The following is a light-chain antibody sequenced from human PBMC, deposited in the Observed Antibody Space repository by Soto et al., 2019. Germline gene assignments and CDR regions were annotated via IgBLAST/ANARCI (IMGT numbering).Light chain of an antibody. J-gene: IGKJ1*01. CDR2: AAS. Sequence: DIQMTQSPSSLSASVGERVTITCQASQDISNYLNWYQQKPGKAPKLLIYAASNLGTGVPSRFSGSGSVKDFTFTISSLQPEDIATYYCQQYGNVPKTFGQGTKVEIK. V-gene: IGKV1-33*01. CDR3: QQYGNVPKT. CDR1: QDISNY.